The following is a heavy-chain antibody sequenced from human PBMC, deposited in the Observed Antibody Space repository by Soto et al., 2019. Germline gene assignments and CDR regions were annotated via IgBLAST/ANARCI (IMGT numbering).Heavy chain of an antibody. D-gene: IGHD6-13*01. Sequence: QVQLVHSGAEVKKPGSSVKVSCKASGGTFSSYTISWVRQAPGQGLEWMGRIIPVLGIANYAHKFQGRVTITADKSTSSAYMELSRQRSEDTAVYYCAREGDVAAATWGQGTLVTVSS. CDR3: AREGDVAAAT. CDR2: IIPVLGIA. V-gene: IGHV1-69*04. CDR1: GGTFSSYT. J-gene: IGHJ4*02.